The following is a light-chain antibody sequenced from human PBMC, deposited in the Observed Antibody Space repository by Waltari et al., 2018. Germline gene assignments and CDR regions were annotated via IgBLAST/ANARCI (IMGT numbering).Light chain of an antibody. Sequence: QSVLTQPPSVSGAPGQRVTISCTGSSSNIGEGYDVPWYQQLPGTAPKLLIYGNSNRPSGVPDRFSGSKSGTSASLAITGLQAEDEADYYCQSYDSSLSAWVFGGGTKLTVL. CDR3: QSYDSSLSAWV. V-gene: IGLV1-40*01. J-gene: IGLJ3*02. CDR2: GNS. CDR1: SSNIGEGYD.